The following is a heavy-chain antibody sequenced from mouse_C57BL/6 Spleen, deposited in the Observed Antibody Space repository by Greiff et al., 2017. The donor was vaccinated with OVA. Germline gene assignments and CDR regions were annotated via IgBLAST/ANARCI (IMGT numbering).Heavy chain of an antibody. Sequence: QVHVKQSGAELVKPGASVKLSCKASGYTFTSYWMHWVKQRPGQGLEWIGMIHPNSGSTNYNEKFKSKATLTVDKSSSTAYMQLSSLTSEDSAVYYCARTLYYDYDYWGQGTTLTVSS. CDR3: ARTLYYDYDY. CDR2: IHPNSGST. CDR1: GYTFTSYW. J-gene: IGHJ2*01. D-gene: IGHD2-4*01. V-gene: IGHV1-64*01.